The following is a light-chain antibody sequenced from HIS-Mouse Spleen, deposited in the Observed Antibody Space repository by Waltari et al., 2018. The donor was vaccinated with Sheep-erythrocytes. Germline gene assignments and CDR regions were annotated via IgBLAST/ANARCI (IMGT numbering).Light chain of an antibody. CDR3: QQANSFPPT. J-gene: IGKJ1*01. CDR2: AAS. Sequence: DIQMTQSPSSVSASVGDRVTITCRASQGISSWLGWYQQKPGKAPKLLIYAASSLQGGVPPRFSGSGSGTDFTLTIISLQPEDFATYYCQQANSFPPTFGQGTKVEIK. V-gene: IGKV1-12*01. CDR1: QGISSW.